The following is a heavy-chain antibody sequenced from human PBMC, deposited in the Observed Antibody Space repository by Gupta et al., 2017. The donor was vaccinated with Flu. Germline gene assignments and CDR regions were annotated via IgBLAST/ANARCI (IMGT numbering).Heavy chain of an antibody. V-gene: IGHV1-2*06. CDR3: ATGDELERLIHYFDY. J-gene: IGHJ4*02. CDR1: GYY. D-gene: IGHD1-1*01. Sequence: GYYMHWVRQAPGQGLEWMGRINPNSGGTNYAQKFQGRVTMTRDTSISTAYMELSRLRSDDTAVYYCATGDELERLIHYFDYWGQGTLVTVSS. CDR2: INPNSGGT.